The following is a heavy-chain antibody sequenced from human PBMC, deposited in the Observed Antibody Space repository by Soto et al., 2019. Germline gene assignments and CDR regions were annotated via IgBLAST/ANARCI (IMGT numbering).Heavy chain of an antibody. V-gene: IGHV4-59*01. CDR2: IYYSGST. CDR1: GGSISSYY. CDR3: AAGGVGATTQYFDY. J-gene: IGHJ4*02. D-gene: IGHD1-26*01. Sequence: PSETLSLTCTVSGGSISSYYWSWIRQPPGKGLEWIGYIYYSGSTNYNPSLKSRVTISVDTSKNQFSLKLSSVTAADTAVYYCAAGGVGATTQYFDYWGQGTLVTVS.